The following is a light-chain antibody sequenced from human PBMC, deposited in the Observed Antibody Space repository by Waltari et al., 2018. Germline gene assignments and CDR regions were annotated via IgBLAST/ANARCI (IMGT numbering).Light chain of an antibody. CDR2: AAS. CDR1: QSINRY. CDR3: QQSYGTPPT. Sequence: DIQITQSPSSLSASVGDRVTIPCRASQSINRYLHWYHQKPGKAPKLLLYAASSLQSGVPSRFSVSGSGTDFTLTLSSLQPEDFATYYCQQSYGTPPTFGQGTEVEIK. J-gene: IGKJ1*01. V-gene: IGKV1-39*01.